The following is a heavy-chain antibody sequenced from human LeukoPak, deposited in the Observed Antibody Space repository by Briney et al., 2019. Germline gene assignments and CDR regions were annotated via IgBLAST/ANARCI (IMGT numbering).Heavy chain of an antibody. D-gene: IGHD3-10*01. J-gene: IGHJ3*02. CDR2: ISGSGGST. Sequence: GGSLRLSCAASGFTFSSYAMSRVRQAPGKGLEWVSAISGSGGSTYYADSVKGRFTISRDNAKNSLYLQMNSLRAEDTAVYYCARHVGSGDAFDIWGQGTMVTVSS. V-gene: IGHV3-23*01. CDR1: GFTFSSYA. CDR3: ARHVGSGDAFDI.